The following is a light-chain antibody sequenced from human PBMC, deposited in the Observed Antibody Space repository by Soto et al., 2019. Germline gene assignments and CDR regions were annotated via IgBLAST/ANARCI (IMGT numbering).Light chain of an antibody. CDR3: HQYGTAPLT. CDR1: QTVSRS. V-gene: IGKV3-15*01. Sequence: EVVLTQSPDTLSVSPGERATLSCRASQTVSRSLAWYQQKPGQAPRLLIYGASTRAAGVPGRFSGSGSGTDFTLTISSLQSEDFSVYYCHQYGTAPLTFGPGTKVDIK. CDR2: GAS. J-gene: IGKJ3*01.